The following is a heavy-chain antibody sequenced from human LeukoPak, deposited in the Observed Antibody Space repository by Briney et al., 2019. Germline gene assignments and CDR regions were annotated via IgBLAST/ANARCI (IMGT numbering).Heavy chain of an antibody. CDR3: ARDKAVTTEVTQHFQH. Sequence: GASVKVSCKASGYTFTSYGISWVRQAPGQGLEWMGWISAYNGNTNYAQKLQGRVTMTTDTSTSTAYMELRSLRSDDTAVHYCARDKAVTTEVTQHFQHWGQGTLVTVSS. CDR1: GYTFTSYG. CDR2: ISAYNGNT. D-gene: IGHD4-23*01. J-gene: IGHJ1*01. V-gene: IGHV1-18*01.